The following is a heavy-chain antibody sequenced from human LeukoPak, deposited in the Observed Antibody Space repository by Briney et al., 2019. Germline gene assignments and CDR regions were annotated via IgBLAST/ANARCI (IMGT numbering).Heavy chain of an antibody. J-gene: IGHJ4*02. CDR3: ARQGSGGWYGDY. V-gene: IGHV3-30*03. D-gene: IGHD6-19*01. CDR1: GFPFSSYG. Sequence: GTSLRLSCAASGFPFSSYGMHWVRQAPGKGLEWVAVISYDGSNKYYADSVKGRFTISRDNSKNTLYLQMNSLRAEDTAVYYCARQGSGGWYGDYWGQGALVTVSS. CDR2: ISYDGSNK.